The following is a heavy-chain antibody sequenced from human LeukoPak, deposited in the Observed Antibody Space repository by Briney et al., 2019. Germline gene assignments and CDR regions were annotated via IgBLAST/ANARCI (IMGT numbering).Heavy chain of an antibody. J-gene: IGHJ4*02. Sequence: GGSLRRYCSAAGFTFSSYSMNWVRQAPGKGLEWVSNISSSGSTIYYANSVKGRFTISRDNAKNSLYLQMNSLRAEDTAVYYCAREGVEMATSSFDYWGQGTLVTVSS. CDR3: AREGVEMATSSFDY. D-gene: IGHD5-24*01. V-gene: IGHV3-48*04. CDR2: ISSSGSTI. CDR1: GFTFSSYS.